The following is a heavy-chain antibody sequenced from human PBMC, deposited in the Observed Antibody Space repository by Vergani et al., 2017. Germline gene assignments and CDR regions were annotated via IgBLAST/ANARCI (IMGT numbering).Heavy chain of an antibody. CDR3: ARDYPIAAAGSLSDAFDI. Sequence: QVQLQESGPGLVKPSETLSLTCTVSGGSISSYYWSWIRQPPGKGLEWIGYIYYSGSTNYNPSLKSRVNISVNTYKNQFSLKLRSVTAADTAVYYCARDYPIAAAGSLSDAFDIWGQGTMVTVSS. V-gene: IGHV4-59*01. CDR1: GGSISSYY. D-gene: IGHD6-13*01. J-gene: IGHJ3*02. CDR2: IYYSGST.